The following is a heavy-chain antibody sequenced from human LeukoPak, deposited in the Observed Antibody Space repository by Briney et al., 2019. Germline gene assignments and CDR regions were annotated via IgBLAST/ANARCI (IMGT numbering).Heavy chain of an antibody. J-gene: IGHJ4*02. CDR1: GGSTSSGGYF. V-gene: IGHV4-31*03. CDR3: ARSDGYNFFYFDY. CDR2: ISYSGIT. D-gene: IGHD5-24*01. Sequence: SETLSLTCSVSGGSTSSGGYFWNWIRQLPGKGLECVGYISYSGITYYNPSLKSRITISLDTSKNQFSLKLSSVTAADTAVYYCARSDGYNFFYFDYWGQGTLVTVSS.